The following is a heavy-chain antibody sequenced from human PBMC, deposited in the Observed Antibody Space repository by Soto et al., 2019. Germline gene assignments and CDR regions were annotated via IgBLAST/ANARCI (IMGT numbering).Heavy chain of an antibody. J-gene: IGHJ4*02. CDR3: ARQEYSTTWYVKY. D-gene: IGHD6-13*01. V-gene: IGHV3-23*01. CDR1: GFTFSADA. CDR2: ISGSGGAT. Sequence: EVRLLESGGGVVQPGGSLRLSCAASGFTFSADAMSWDRQAPGKGLEWVSVISGSGGATYYADSVKGRFTISRDNSKNTLYLQMNSLRAEDTGVYYCARQEYSTTWYVKYWGQGTLVTVS.